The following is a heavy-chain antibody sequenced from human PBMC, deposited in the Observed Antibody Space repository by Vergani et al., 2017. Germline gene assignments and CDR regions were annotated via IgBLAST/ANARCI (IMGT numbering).Heavy chain of an antibody. V-gene: IGHV3-9*01. CDR2: ISWNSGSI. J-gene: IGHJ6*02. Sequence: EVQLVESGGGLVQPGRSLRLSCAASGFTFDDYAMHWVRQAPGKGLEWVSGISWNSGSIGYADSVKGRFTISRDNAKNSLYLQMNSLRAEDAALYYCAKDFSSLYYGGGMDVWGQGTTVTVSS. CDR3: AKDFSSLYYGGGMDV. D-gene: IGHD2-8*01. CDR1: GFTFDDYA.